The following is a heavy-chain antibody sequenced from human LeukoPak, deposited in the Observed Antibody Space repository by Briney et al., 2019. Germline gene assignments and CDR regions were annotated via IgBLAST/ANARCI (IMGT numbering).Heavy chain of an antibody. J-gene: IGHJ3*02. CDR3: ARGGIITSYAFEI. CDR1: GFSFSTYA. V-gene: IGHV3-21*01. D-gene: IGHD1-26*01. CDR2: ISTTSSYI. Sequence: GGSLRLSCAASGFSFSTYAISWVRQAPGRGLEWVSCISTTSSYIFYADSVRGRFTISRDNAKNSLCLQMDSLRAEDTAVYYCARGGIITSYAFEIWGQGTMVTVSS.